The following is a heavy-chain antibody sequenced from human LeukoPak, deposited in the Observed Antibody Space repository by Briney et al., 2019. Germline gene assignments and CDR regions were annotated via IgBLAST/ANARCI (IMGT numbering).Heavy chain of an antibody. D-gene: IGHD3-10*01. CDR3: VRGNYHSGRVDP. J-gene: IGHJ5*02. Sequence: SETLCLTCTVSGGSISSSDYLWGWVRQPPGKGLEWIGDLYYDGVSSYNPSLKSRVTISVDTSKNQFSLKLTSVTAADTAVYYCVRGNYHSGRVDPWGQGTLVTVSS. V-gene: IGHV4-39*01. CDR1: GGSISSSDYL. CDR2: LYYDGVS.